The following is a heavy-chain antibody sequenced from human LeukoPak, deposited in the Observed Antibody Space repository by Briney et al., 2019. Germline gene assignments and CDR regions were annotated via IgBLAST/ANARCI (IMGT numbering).Heavy chain of an antibody. Sequence: PGGSLRLSCAASGFTFTNAWMNWVRQAPGKGLEWVGRIKSKTDGGTTDYAAPVKGRFTISRDDSKNTLYLQMNSLKTEDTAVYYCTTRHQLWSQGSDYWGQGTLVTVSS. CDR3: TTRHQLWSQGSDY. J-gene: IGHJ4*02. V-gene: IGHV3-15*07. CDR2: IKSKTDGGTT. CDR1: GFTFTNAW. D-gene: IGHD5-18*01.